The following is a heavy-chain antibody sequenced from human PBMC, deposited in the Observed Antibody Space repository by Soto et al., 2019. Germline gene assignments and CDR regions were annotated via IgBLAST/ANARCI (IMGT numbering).Heavy chain of an antibody. CDR1: GGSFSDYH. V-gene: IGHV4-34*01. Sequence: SETLSLTCAVYGGSFSDYHWSWIRQPPGKGLECIGEINHSGSTNYIPSLKGRVTISVDTSKNQFSLKLSSVTAADTAVYYCARGRGFYGSGSYYMGPWFDHWGQGILVTVSS. J-gene: IGHJ5*02. D-gene: IGHD3-10*01. CDR2: INHSGST. CDR3: ARGRGFYGSGSYYMGPWFDH.